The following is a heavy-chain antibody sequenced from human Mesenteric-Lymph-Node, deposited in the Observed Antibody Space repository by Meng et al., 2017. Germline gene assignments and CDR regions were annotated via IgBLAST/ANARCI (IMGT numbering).Heavy chain of an antibody. D-gene: IGHD6-19*01. J-gene: IGHJ4*02. CDR2: IYHSGST. V-gene: IGHV4-4*03. Sequence: HVQLHDAGPGLVRPPGPLSLPCAVSGGSISSSNWWSWVRQPPGKGLEWIGEIYHSGSTNYNPSLKSRVTISVDKSRNQFSLKLSSVTAADTAVYYCASFPPPGKQWLVTDYWGQGTLVTVSS. CDR3: ASFPPPGKQWLVTDY. CDR1: GGSISSSNW.